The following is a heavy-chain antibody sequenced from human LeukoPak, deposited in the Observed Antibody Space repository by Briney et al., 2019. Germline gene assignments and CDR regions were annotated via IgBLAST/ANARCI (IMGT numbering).Heavy chain of an antibody. CDR2: ISSSSSYI. D-gene: IGHD2-2*01. Sequence: GGSLRLSCAASGFTFSSYSMNWVRQAPGKGLEWVSSISSSSSYIYYADSVKGRFTISRDNAKNSLSLQMNSLRAEDTAVYYCARDCSGTSCDGPATFDIWGQGTMVTVSS. CDR3: ARDCSGTSCDGPATFDI. V-gene: IGHV3-21*01. CDR1: GFTFSSYS. J-gene: IGHJ3*02.